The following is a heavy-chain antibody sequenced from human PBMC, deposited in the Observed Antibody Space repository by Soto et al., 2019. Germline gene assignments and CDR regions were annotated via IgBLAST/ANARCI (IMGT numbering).Heavy chain of an antibody. CDR2: INPNSGGT. D-gene: IGHD2-2*01. V-gene: IGHV1-2*04. CDR1: GYTFTGYY. J-gene: IGHJ6*02. CDR3: ARDYCSSTSCYSDDYYYYDMDV. Sequence: GASVKVSCTASGYTFTGYYMHWVRQAPGQGLEWMGWINPNSGGTNYAQKFQGWVTMTRDTSISTAYMELSRLRSDDTAVYYCARDYCSSTSCYSDDYYYYDMDVWGQGTTVTVSS.